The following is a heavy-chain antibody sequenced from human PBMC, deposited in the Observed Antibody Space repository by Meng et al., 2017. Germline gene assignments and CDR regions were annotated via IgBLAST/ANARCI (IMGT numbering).Heavy chain of an antibody. CDR3: ARDEDISAAGKLFGDY. V-gene: IGHV1-2*06. CDR2: INPKSGDT. CDR1: GYTFPDYW. J-gene: IGHJ4*02. Sequence: VRPGGGVRMPAASMKASCQASGYTFPDYWLNWVRRAPGQGLEWMGRINPKSGDTHYAQRFQGRVTMTGDTSISTAYMELSGLRSDDTAMYYCARDEDISAAGKLFGDYWGQGTLVTVSS. D-gene: IGHD6-13*01.